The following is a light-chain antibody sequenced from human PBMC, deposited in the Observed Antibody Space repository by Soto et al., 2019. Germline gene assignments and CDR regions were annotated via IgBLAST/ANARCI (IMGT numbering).Light chain of an antibody. V-gene: IGLV1-40*01. CDR1: RSDIGAGYD. CDR2: SNN. J-gene: IGLJ1*01. Sequence: QLVLTQPPSVSGAPGQRVTISCTGSRSDIGAGYDVHWYQQLPGTAPKLLIYSNNNRPSGVPDRFSGSNSDSSASLAITGLPAEDEADYYCQSYDSGLSGYVFGTGTKVTVL. CDR3: QSYDSGLSGYV.